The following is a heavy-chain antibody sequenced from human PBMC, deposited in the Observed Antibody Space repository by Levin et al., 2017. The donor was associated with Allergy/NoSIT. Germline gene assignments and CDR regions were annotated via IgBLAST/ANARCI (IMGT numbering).Heavy chain of an antibody. J-gene: IGHJ4*02. CDR1: GVSISSGSHR. Sequence: SSETLSLTCDVSGVSISSGSHRWSWFRQPAGKGLEWIGRIFASGTTNYNPSLKSRVTISLDTSKNQFSLKLTSVTAADTAVYYCARGVTATTTAPGYWGQGTLVTVSS. D-gene: IGHD2-21*02. CDR3: ARGVTATTTAPGY. CDR2: IFASGTT. V-gene: IGHV4-61*02.